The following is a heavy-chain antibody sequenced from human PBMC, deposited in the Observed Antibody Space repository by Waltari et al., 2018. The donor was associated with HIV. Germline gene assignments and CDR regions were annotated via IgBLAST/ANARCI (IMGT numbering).Heavy chain of an antibody. V-gene: IGHV1-8*01. CDR2: MNPNTGDT. CDR1: GYTFTSYN. D-gene: IGHD1-26*01. CDR3: ARVRRPSGSYYLSY. Sequence: QVQLVQSGAEVKKPGASVKVSCKASGYTFTSYNIYCVRQAPGQGLEWMGWMNPNTGDTAYAQKFQGRVTMTRNTSMSTAYMELSSLRSEYTAVYYCARVRRPSGSYYLSYWGQGTLVTVSS. J-gene: IGHJ4*02.